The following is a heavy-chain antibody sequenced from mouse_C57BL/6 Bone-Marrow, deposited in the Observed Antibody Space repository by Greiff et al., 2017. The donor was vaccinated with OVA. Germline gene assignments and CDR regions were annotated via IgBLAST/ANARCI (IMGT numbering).Heavy chain of an antibody. CDR3: ARGAWYYGSSYFDY. CDR2: IYPRSGNT. Sequence: QVQLQQSGAELARPGASVKLSCKASGYTFTSYGISWVKQRTGQGLEWIGEIYPRSGNTYYNEKFKGKATLTADKSSSTAYMELRSRTSEDSAVYFCARGAWYYGSSYFDYWGQGTTLTVSS. CDR1: GYTFTSYG. D-gene: IGHD1-1*01. J-gene: IGHJ2*01. V-gene: IGHV1-81*01.